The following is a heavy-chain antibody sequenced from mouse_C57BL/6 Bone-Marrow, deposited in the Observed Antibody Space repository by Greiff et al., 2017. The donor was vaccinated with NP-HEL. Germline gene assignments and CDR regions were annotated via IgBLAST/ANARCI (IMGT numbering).Heavy chain of an antibody. J-gene: IGHJ2*01. CDR3: ARIGGYYDYDGY. D-gene: IGHD2-4*01. CDR1: GYTFTSYW. V-gene: IGHV1-59*01. Sequence: VQLQQPGAELVRPGTSVKLSCKASGYTFTSYWMHWVKQRPGQGLEWIGVIDPSDSYTNYNQKFKGKATLTVDTSSSTAYMQLSSLTSEDSAVYYCARIGGYYDYDGYWGQGTTLTVSS. CDR2: IDPSDSYT.